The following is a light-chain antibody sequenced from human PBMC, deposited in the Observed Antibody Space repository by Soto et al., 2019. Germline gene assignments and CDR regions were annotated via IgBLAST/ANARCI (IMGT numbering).Light chain of an antibody. CDR3: CSYTTSSTLV. J-gene: IGLJ1*01. CDR2: EVS. V-gene: IGLV2-14*01. CDR1: SSDGGTYNH. Sequence: QSALTQPASVSGSPGQSISISCTGTSSDGGTYNHVSWYLQHPGKAPQLIIYEVSNRPSGLSNRFSASKSGNTASLTISGLQAEDEADYYCCSYTTSSTLVFGTGTKVTVL.